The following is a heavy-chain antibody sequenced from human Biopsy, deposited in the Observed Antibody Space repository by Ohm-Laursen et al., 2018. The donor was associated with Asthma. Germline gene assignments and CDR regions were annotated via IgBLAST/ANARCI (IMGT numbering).Heavy chain of an antibody. CDR1: GYSLTDLS. J-gene: IGHJ4*02. CDR2: HDHEEGGT. V-gene: IGHV1-24*01. D-gene: IGHD4-17*01. Sequence: SVTVSCKISGYSLTDLSMHWVRQAPGQGLEWMGGHDHEEGGTVNARRFQGRVTMTEDTSTDTAYMELSSLSSDDTAVYYCASDFPKDYVRYNFQFWGQGTLVTVPS. CDR3: ASDFPKDYVRYNFQF.